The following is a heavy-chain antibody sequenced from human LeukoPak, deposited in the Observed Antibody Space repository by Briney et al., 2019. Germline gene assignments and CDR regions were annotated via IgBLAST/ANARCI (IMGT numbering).Heavy chain of an antibody. CDR2: IRSKANNYAT. V-gene: IGHV3-73*01. D-gene: IGHD3-9*01. CDR1: GFTFSGSA. Sequence: PGGSLRLSCAASGFTFSGSAIPWVRQASGKGLEWVGRIRSKANNYATAYGASVKGRFTIPRDDSRNMAYLQMNSLKTEDTAVYYCTRLHLAGYDYWGQGTLVTVSS. CDR3: TRLHLAGYDY. J-gene: IGHJ4*02.